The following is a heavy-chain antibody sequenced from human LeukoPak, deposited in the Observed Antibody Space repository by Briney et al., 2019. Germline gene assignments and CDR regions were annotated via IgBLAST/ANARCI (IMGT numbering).Heavy chain of an antibody. V-gene: IGHV3-30-3*01. D-gene: IGHD5-12*01. Sequence: GSLRLSCAASGFTFSGYAMHWVRQAPGKGLEWVAVISYDGSNKYYADSVKGRFTISRDNSKNTLYLQMNSLRAEDTAVYYCAREATSPTTAHNWFDPWGQGTLVTVSS. CDR2: ISYDGSNK. CDR1: GFTFSGYA. J-gene: IGHJ5*02. CDR3: AREATSPTTAHNWFDP.